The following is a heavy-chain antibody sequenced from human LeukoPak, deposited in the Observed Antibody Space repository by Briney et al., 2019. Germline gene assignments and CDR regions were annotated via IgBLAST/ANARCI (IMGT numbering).Heavy chain of an antibody. CDR3: ATYKGKVRGVTIYYYYYMDV. Sequence: SETLSLTCTVSGGSISSSSYYWGWIRQPPGKGLEWIGSLYYSGNTYYNPSLKSRVTISVDTSKNQFSLKLRSVTAADTAVYYCATYKGKVRGVTIYYYYYMDVWGKGTTVTISS. CDR2: LYYSGNT. D-gene: IGHD3-10*01. CDR1: GGSISSSSYY. J-gene: IGHJ6*03. V-gene: IGHV4-39*01.